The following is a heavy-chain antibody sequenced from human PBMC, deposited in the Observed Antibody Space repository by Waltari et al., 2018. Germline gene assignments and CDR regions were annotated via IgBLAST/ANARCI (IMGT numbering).Heavy chain of an antibody. CDR2: MIPMFGAP. D-gene: IGHD6-19*01. J-gene: IGHJ3*01. V-gene: IGHV1-69*05. CDR3: ATSSSGWYQDASDV. CDR1: GGALRSYA. Sequence: QVQLVQSGAEVKKPGSSVRVSCKASGGALRSYALRWVRQAPGQGLEWMGGMIPMFGAPNYAQKFQGRITITTDESTRTDYMELSSLRSDDTAVYFCATSSSGWYQDASDVWGHGTLVTV.